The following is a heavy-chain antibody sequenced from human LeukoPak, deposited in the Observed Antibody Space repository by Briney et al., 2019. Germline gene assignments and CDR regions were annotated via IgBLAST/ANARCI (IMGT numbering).Heavy chain of an antibody. J-gene: IGHJ4*02. CDR2: ISWNSGSI. D-gene: IGHD4-17*01. CDR3: ARILDYGDQVLDY. CDR1: GFTFDDYA. V-gene: IGHV3-9*01. Sequence: GGSLRLSCAASGFTFDDYAMHWVRQAPGKGLEWVSGISWNSGSIGYADSVKGRFTISRDNSKNTLYLQMNSLRAEDTAVYYCARILDYGDQVLDYWGQGTLVTVSS.